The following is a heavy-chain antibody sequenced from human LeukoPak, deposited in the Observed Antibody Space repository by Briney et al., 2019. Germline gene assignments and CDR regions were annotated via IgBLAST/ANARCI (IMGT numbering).Heavy chain of an antibody. Sequence: GGSLRLSCAASGFTFSSYAMSWVRQAPGKGLEGVSAISGSGGSTYYADSVKGRFTISRDNSKNTLYLQMNSLRAEDTAVYYCAKSARWLQFIGYYFDYWGQGTLVTVSS. CDR2: ISGSGGST. CDR1: GFTFSSYA. CDR3: AKSARWLQFIGYYFDY. J-gene: IGHJ4*02. V-gene: IGHV3-23*01. D-gene: IGHD5-24*01.